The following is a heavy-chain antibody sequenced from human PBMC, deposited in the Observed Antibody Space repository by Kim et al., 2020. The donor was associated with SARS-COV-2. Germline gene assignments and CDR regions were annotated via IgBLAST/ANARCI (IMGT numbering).Heavy chain of an antibody. CDR3: ARGHYYGSGSYYIPYYFDY. V-gene: IGHV4-59*13. Sequence: SETLSLTCTVSGGSISSYYWSWIRQPPGKGLEWIGYIYYSGSTNYNPSLKSRVTISVDTSKNQFSLKLSSVTAADTAMYYCARGHYYGSGSYYIPYYFDYWGQGTLVTVSS. J-gene: IGHJ4*02. D-gene: IGHD3-10*01. CDR2: IYYSGST. CDR1: GGSISSYY.